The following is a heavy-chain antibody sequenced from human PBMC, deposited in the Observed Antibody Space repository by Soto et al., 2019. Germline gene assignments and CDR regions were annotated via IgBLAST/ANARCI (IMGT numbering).Heavy chain of an antibody. V-gene: IGHV3-66*04. CDR3: ARRPSGWDWYFDL. J-gene: IGHJ2*01. Sequence: GGSLRLSCAASGFTVSSNYMSWVRQAPGKGLEWVSVIYSGGSTYYADSVKGRFTISRDNSKNTLYLQMNSLRAEDTAVYYCARRPSGWDWYFDLWGRGTLVTVSS. D-gene: IGHD6-19*01. CDR1: GFTVSSNY. CDR2: IYSGGST.